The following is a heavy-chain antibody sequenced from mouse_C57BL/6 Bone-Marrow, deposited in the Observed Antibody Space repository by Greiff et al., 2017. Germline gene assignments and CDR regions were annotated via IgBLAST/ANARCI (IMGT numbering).Heavy chain of an antibody. Sequence: EVQLQESGAELVKPGASVKLSCTASGFNIKDYYMHWVKQRTEQGLEWIGRIDPEDGENKYAQKFPGKATITADTSSNTAYLQLSSLTSEDTAVYYGARRDYDGRFAYWGQGTLVTVSA. V-gene: IGHV14-2*01. J-gene: IGHJ3*01. CDR3: ARRDYDGRFAY. CDR2: IDPEDGEN. CDR1: GFNIKDYY. D-gene: IGHD2-4*01.